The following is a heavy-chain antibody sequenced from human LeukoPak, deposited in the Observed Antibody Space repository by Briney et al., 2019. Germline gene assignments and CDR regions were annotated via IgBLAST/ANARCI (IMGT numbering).Heavy chain of an antibody. V-gene: IGHV3-74*01. CDR1: GFPFRSNW. CDR3: ARTDYFDR. Sequence: TGGSLRLSCAASGFPFRSNWMHWVRQAPGRGLVWVPGINGDGSNTNYADSVKGRFAISRDNAKNTLYLQMNGLRAEDTAVYYCARTDYFDRWGQGTLVTVSS. CDR2: INGDGSNT. J-gene: IGHJ4*02. D-gene: IGHD3-22*01.